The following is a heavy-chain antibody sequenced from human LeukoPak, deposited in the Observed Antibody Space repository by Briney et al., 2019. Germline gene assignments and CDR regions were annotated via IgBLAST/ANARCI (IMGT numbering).Heavy chain of an antibody. Sequence: PSETLSLTCTVSGDSISSYYWSWIRQPPGKGLEWIGYIFNSGSTNYNPSLKSRVTISVDTSKNQFSLKLSSVTAADTAVYYCARGEWEIGLFFDYWGQGTLVTVSS. D-gene: IGHD1-26*01. J-gene: IGHJ4*02. CDR2: IFNSGST. CDR3: ARGEWEIGLFFDY. CDR1: GDSISSYY. V-gene: IGHV4-59*01.